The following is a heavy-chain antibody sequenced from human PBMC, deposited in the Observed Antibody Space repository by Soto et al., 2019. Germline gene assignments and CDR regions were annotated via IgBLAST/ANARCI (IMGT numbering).Heavy chain of an antibody. J-gene: IGHJ4*02. Sequence: GGSLRLSCAASGFTFSSYDMNWVRQAPGKGLEWVSYISSTSTTMFYAGSVKGRFTVSRDNANNSLYLQMNSLRADDTAVYYCARESVTEIDYWGQGTLVTVSS. CDR2: ISSTSTTM. CDR3: ARESVTEIDY. D-gene: IGHD4-17*01. V-gene: IGHV3-48*01. CDR1: GFTFSSYD.